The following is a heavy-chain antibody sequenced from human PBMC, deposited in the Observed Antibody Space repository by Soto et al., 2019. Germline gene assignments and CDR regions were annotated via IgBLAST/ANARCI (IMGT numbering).Heavy chain of an antibody. J-gene: IGHJ6*02. CDR1: GFTFSSYG. CDR3: AKDRSSLRYFDWLSRGYYYYGMDV. Sequence: PGGSLRLSCAASGFTFSSYGMHWVRQAPGKGLEWVAVISYDGSNKYYADSVKGRFTISRDNSKNTLYLQMNSLRAEDTAVYYCAKDRSSLRYFDWLSRGYYYYGMDVWGQGTTVTVSS. V-gene: IGHV3-30*18. D-gene: IGHD3-9*01. CDR2: ISYDGSNK.